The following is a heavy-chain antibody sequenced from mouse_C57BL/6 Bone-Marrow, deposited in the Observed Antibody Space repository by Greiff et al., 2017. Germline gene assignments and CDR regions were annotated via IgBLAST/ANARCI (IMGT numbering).Heavy chain of an antibody. Sequence: QVQLQQPGAELVMPGASVKLSCKASGYTFTSYWMHWVKQRPGQGLEWIGEIDPSDSYTNYNLKFKGKSTLTVDKSSSTAYMQLSSLTSEDSAVYYCARWAMDYWGQGTSVTVSS. CDR3: ARWAMDY. CDR1: GYTFTSYW. V-gene: IGHV1-69*01. CDR2: IDPSDSYT. J-gene: IGHJ4*01.